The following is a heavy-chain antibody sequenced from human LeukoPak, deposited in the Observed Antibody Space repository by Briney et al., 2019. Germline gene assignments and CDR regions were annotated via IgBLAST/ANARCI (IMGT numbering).Heavy chain of an antibody. CDR2: IKEAGSDK. CDR3: ARDHGSSGWYGHYFDY. Sequence: PGGSLRLSCAASGFSFSSYWVSWVRQAPGKGLEWVANIKEAGSDKYYVDSVKGRFTISRDNANNSLYLQMNNLRGEDTAVYYCARDHGSSGWYGHYFDYWGQGILVTVSS. J-gene: IGHJ4*02. D-gene: IGHD6-19*01. CDR1: GFSFSSYW. V-gene: IGHV3-7*01.